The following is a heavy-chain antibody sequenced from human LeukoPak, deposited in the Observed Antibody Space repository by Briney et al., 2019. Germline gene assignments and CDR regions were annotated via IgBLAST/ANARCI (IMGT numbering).Heavy chain of an antibody. V-gene: IGHV3-7*01. CDR3: AQGLEGFGGYCSGGSCYFSY. Sequence: GGSLRLSCAASGFTFSSYWMSWVRQAPGKGLERVANIKQDGSEKYYVDSVKGRFTISRDNAKNSLYLQMNSLRAEDTAVYYCAQGLEGFGGYCSGGSCYFSYWGQGTLVTVSS. D-gene: IGHD2-15*01. J-gene: IGHJ4*02. CDR2: IKQDGSEK. CDR1: GFTFSSYW.